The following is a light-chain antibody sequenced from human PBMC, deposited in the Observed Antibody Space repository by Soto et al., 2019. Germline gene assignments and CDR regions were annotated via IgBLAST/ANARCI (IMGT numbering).Light chain of an antibody. V-gene: IGKV3D-15*01. J-gene: IGKJ1*01. CDR1: QSVSSN. Sequence: EMVMTQSPGTLSLSPGERATLSCRASQSVSSNYLAWYQQKPGQAPRLLIYGASNRATGIPARFSGSGSGTEFTLTISSLQSEDFAVYYCQQYNNWPPWTFGQGTKV. CDR3: QQYNNWPPWT. CDR2: GAS.